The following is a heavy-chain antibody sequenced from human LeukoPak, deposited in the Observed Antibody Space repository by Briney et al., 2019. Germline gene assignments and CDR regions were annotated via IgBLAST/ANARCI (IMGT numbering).Heavy chain of an antibody. V-gene: IGHV4-38-2*02. CDR2: IYHSGST. Sequence: PSETLSLTCTVSGYSISSGYYWGWIRQPPGKGLEWIGSIYHSGSTYYNPSLKSRVTISVDTSKNQFSLKLSSVTAADTAVYYCARLGGFVEYYFDYWGQGTLVTVSS. CDR1: GYSISSGYY. J-gene: IGHJ4*02. D-gene: IGHD3-10*01. CDR3: ARLGGFVEYYFDY.